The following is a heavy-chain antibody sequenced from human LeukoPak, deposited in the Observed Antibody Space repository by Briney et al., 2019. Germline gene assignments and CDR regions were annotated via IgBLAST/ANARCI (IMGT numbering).Heavy chain of an antibody. CDR2: ISSSSSYI. J-gene: IGHJ4*02. D-gene: IGHD3-3*01. CDR3: ARDHDYDFWSGYYIDY. V-gene: IGHV3-21*01. CDR1: GFTFGSYS. Sequence: GGSLRLSCAASGFTFGSYSMNWVRQAPGKGLEWVSSISSSSSYIYYADSVKGRFTISRDNAKNSLYLQMNSLRAEDTAVYYCARDHDYDFWSGYYIDYWGQGTLVTVSS.